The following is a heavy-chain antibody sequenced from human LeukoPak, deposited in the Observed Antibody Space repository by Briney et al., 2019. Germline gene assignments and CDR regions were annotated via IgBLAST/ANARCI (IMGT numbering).Heavy chain of an antibody. V-gene: IGHV1-69*13. CDR2: IIPKFSTT. CDR1: GGTFSSHS. J-gene: IGHJ4*02. CDR3: ARPRTYYDSWRGYPPFDY. Sequence: SVKVSCKASGGTFSSHSFNWVRQAPGQGLEWLGGIIPKFSTTKYAQNFQGRVTITVDESTSTAFMELRSLRPEDTAVYYCARPRTYYDSWRGYPPFDYWGQGTLVTVSS. D-gene: IGHD3-3*01.